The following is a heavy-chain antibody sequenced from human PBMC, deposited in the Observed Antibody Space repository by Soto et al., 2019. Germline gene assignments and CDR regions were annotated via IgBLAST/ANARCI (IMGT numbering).Heavy chain of an antibody. CDR3: ATAAYGEPHNY. J-gene: IGHJ1*01. CDR1: GNTFSDYF. V-gene: IGHV1-2*02. Sequence: ASVKVSCKASGNTFSDYFMWWFRQAPGQGLARIGWVSPNGGGTEYAQKFQGRVTVTRDTSTAYMELSRLTSDDTAVYYCATAAYGEPHNYWGQGTLVTVSS. CDR2: VSPNGGGT. D-gene: IGHD3-10*01.